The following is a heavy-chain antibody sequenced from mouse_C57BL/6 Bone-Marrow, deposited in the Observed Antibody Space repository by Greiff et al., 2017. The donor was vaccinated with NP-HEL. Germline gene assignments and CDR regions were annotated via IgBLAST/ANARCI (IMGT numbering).Heavy chain of an antibody. V-gene: IGHV1-50*01. CDR3: ARDDDSPYAMDY. CDR1: GYTFTSYW. CDR2: IDPSDSYT. D-gene: IGHD2-4*01. Sequence: QVQLQQSGAELVKPGASVKLSCKASGYTFTSYWMQWVKQRPGQGLEWIGEIDPSDSYTNYNQKFKGKATLTVDTSSSTAYMQLSSLTSEDSAVYYCARDDDSPYAMDYWGQGTSVTVSS. J-gene: IGHJ4*01.